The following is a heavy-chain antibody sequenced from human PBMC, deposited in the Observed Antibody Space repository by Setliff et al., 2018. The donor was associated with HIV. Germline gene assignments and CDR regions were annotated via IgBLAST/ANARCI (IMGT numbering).Heavy chain of an antibody. CDR1: GYTFTAYY. J-gene: IGHJ4*02. Sequence: VKVSCKASGYTFTAYYMHWVRQAPGQGLEWMGWINPNSGGTTYAQKFQGRVTMTRDTSITTAYMELSSLRSDDTAVYYCARSLPQRSYFDYWGQGTLVTVSS. D-gene: IGHD1-26*01. CDR3: ARSLPQRSYFDY. CDR2: INPNSGGT. V-gene: IGHV1-2*02.